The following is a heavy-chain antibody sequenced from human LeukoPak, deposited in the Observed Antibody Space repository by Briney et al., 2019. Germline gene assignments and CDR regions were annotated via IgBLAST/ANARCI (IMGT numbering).Heavy chain of an antibody. CDR2: IYYSGST. D-gene: IGHD4-11*01. V-gene: IGHV4-39*07. CDR3: ARGRGNYVTTLDY. CDR1: GGSISSSSYY. J-gene: IGHJ4*02. Sequence: SETLSLTCTVSGGSISSSSYYWGWIRQPPGKGLEWIGSIYYSGSTNYNPSLKSRVTISVDTSKNQFSLKLSSVTAADTAVYYCARGRGNYVTTLDYWGQGTLVTVSS.